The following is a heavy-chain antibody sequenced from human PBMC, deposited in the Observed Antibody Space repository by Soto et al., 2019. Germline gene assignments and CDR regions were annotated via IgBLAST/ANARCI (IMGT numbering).Heavy chain of an antibody. CDR1: GFTFSSYS. Sequence: SLRLSCAASGFTFSSYSMNWVRQAPGKGLEWVSSISSIISYIYYADSVKGRFTISRDNAKISLYLQMNSLRAEDTAVYYCARSSNYYDSSGYHDAFDIWGQGTMVTVSS. CDR2: ISSIISYI. D-gene: IGHD3-22*01. V-gene: IGHV3-21*01. J-gene: IGHJ3*02. CDR3: ARSSNYYDSSGYHDAFDI.